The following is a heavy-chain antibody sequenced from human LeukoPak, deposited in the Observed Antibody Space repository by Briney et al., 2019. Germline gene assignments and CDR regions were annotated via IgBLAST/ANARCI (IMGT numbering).Heavy chain of an antibody. D-gene: IGHD6-6*01. Sequence: SGTLSLTCTVSGGSISSGSYYWSWIRQPAGKGLEWIGRIYTSGSTSYNPSLTSRVTISVDTSKNQFSLKLYSVTAADAAVYFCARDLRITARPPTYFYYYYMDVWGKGTTVTVSS. CDR1: GGSISSGSYY. CDR3: ARDLRITARPPTYFYYYYMDV. V-gene: IGHV4-61*02. J-gene: IGHJ6*03. CDR2: IYTSGST.